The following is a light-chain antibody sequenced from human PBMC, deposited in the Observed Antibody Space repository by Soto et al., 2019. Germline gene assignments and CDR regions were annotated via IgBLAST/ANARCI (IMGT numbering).Light chain of an antibody. V-gene: IGKV1-27*01. CDR3: QKYNSAPRT. J-gene: IGKJ1*01. CDR1: QGMSNY. Sequence: DIQMTQSPSSLSASVGDRVTITCRASQGMSNYLAWYQQKPGKVPKLLIYAASTLQSGIPSRFSGSGSGTDFPLTISSLQHEDVATYYCQKYNSAPRTFGQGIKVEIK. CDR2: AAS.